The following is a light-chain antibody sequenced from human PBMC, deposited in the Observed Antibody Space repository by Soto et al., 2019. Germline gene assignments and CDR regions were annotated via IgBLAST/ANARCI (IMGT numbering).Light chain of an antibody. Sequence: EIVMTQSQTTLSVSPGERATLSCRASQSVSSNLAWYQQKPGQAPRLLIYGASTRATGIPARFSGSGSGTEFTLTISSLQSEDFAVYYCQQYNNWPPWTFGQGTKVDNK. CDR3: QQYNNWPPWT. CDR2: GAS. V-gene: IGKV3-15*01. CDR1: QSVSSN. J-gene: IGKJ1*01.